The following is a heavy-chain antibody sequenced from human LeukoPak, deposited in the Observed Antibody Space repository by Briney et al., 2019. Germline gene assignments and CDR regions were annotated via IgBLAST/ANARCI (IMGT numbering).Heavy chain of an antibody. CDR1: GGSLSSYY. CDR2: IYHSGST. Sequence: SETLSLTCTVSGGSLSSYYWSWIRQPPGKGLEWIGYIYHSGSTNYNPSLKSRVTISVDTSKNQFSLKLSSVTAADTAVYYCARAYYYGSGSFDYWGQGTLVTVSS. CDR3: ARAYYYGSGSFDY. J-gene: IGHJ4*02. D-gene: IGHD3-10*01. V-gene: IGHV4-59*01.